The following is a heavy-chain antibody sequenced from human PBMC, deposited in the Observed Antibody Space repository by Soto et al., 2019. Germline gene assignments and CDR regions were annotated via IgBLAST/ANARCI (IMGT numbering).Heavy chain of an antibody. CDR1: GFTFSDEY. V-gene: IGHV3-11*01. D-gene: IGHD3-10*01. Sequence: GGSLRLSCAASGFTFSDEYMTWIRQAPGKGLEWVSKISGDATITYYADSVKGRFTVSRDNAKKSLYLQMNSLRAEDTAVYYCASDPYYYASGFWGQGTLVTVSS. CDR3: ASDPYYYASGF. J-gene: IGHJ4*02. CDR2: ISGDATIT.